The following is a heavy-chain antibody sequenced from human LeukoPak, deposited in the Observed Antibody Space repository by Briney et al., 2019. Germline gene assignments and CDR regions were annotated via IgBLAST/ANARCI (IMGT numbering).Heavy chain of an antibody. J-gene: IGHJ3*02. CDR1: GYTFTSYG. CDR3: ARHTLGYCSSTSCSHDAFDI. V-gene: IGHV1-18*01. D-gene: IGHD2-2*01. Sequence: GASVKVSCKASGYTFTSYGISWVRQAPGQGLEWMGWISAYNGNTNYAQKLQGRVTMTTDTSTSTAYMELRSLRSDDTAVYYCARHTLGYCSSTSCSHDAFDIWGQGTMVTVSS. CDR2: ISAYNGNT.